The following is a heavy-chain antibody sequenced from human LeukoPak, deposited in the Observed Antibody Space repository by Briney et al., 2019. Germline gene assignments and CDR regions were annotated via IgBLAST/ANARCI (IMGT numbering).Heavy chain of an antibody. CDR1: GYSFTTYW. CDR2: IYPGDSDT. D-gene: IGHD4-11*01. CDR3: ARHPDYSNYYYYMDV. J-gene: IGHJ6*03. Sequence: GESLKISCKGAGYSFTTYWIGWVRQMPGKGLEWMGIIYPGDSDTRYSPSFQGQVTISADKSISTAYLQWSSLKASDTAMYYCARHPDYSNYYYYMDVWGKGTTVTVSS. V-gene: IGHV5-51*01.